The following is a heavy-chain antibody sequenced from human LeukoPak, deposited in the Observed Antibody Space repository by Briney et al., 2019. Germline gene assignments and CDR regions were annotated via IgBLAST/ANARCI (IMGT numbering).Heavy chain of an antibody. CDR3: ARDRRRDGYKLDAFDI. D-gene: IGHD5-24*01. J-gene: IGHJ3*02. CDR2: ISIDGTNK. V-gene: IGHV3-30-3*01. CDR1: GFTFSSHA. Sequence: GRSLRLSCAASGFTFSSHAMHWVRQAPGRGLEWVAVISIDGTNKYYADSVKGRFTISRDNSKNTLYLYMNSLRVDDTGVYYCARDRRRDGYKLDAFDIWGQGTMVTVSS.